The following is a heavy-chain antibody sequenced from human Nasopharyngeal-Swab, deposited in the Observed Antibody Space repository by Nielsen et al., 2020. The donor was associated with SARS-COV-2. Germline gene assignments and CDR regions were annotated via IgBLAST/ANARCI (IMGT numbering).Heavy chain of an antibody. CDR2: INPSDSET. V-gene: IGHV5-51*01. CDR3: ARRDSRSSGVDL. Sequence: GESLKISCQGSGYSFSTSWIGWVRQVPGKGPEWIGIINPSDSETRYSPSFEGQVTISADRSTSTAYLQWSSLKASDSAIYYCARRDSRSSGVDLWGQGTLVTVSS. J-gene: IGHJ5*02. CDR1: GYSFSTSW. D-gene: IGHD6-6*01.